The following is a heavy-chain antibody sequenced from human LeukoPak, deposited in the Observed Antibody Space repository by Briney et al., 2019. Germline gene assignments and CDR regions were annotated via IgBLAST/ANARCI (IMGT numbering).Heavy chain of an antibody. CDR3: ARDPRAPFANNWFDP. D-gene: IGHD3-3*02. CDR1: GFTFTSYW. Sequence: GGSRRLSGAASGFTFTSYWMHWFRQAPGKGLVWVSRINGDGSITSYADSVKGRFIISRDNAKNTLYLQMNSLRAEDTALYYCARDPRAPFANNWFDPWGQGTLVTVSS. V-gene: IGHV3-74*01. J-gene: IGHJ5*02. CDR2: INGDGSIT.